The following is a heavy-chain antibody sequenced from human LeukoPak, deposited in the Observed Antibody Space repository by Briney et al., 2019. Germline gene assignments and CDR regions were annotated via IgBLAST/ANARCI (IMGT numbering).Heavy chain of an antibody. J-gene: IGHJ4*02. CDR3: ARDYYVWGSYRRIPFDY. D-gene: IGHD3-16*02. CDR2: ISAYNGNT. CDR1: GYTFTSYG. V-gene: IGHV1-18*01. Sequence: ASVKVSCKASGYTFTSYGISWVRQAPGQGLEWMGWISAYNGNTNYAQKLQGRVTMTTDTSTSTAYMELRSLRSDDTAVYYCARDYYVWGSYRRIPFDYWGQGTLVTVSS.